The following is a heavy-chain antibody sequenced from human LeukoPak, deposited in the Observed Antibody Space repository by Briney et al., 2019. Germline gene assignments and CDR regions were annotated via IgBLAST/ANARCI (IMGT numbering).Heavy chain of an antibody. D-gene: IGHD4-17*01. CDR3: ARGITVTTTSDHLDF. CDR2: VFYTGTT. V-gene: IGHV4-59*01. CDR1: GDSISGCY. Sequence: SETLSLTCTVSGDSISGCYWNWIRQPPGKGLEWIGHVFYTGTTKYHPSLKSRIAISVDTSSNQFSLKLRSVTTADTAVYYCARGITVTTTSDHLDFWGQGILVTVPS. J-gene: IGHJ4*02.